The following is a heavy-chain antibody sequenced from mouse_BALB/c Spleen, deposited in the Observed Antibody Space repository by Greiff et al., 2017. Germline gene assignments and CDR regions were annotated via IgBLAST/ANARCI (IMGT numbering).Heavy chain of an antibody. CDR3: ARGYGYDGHYFDY. CDR1: GFSLTGYG. J-gene: IGHJ2*01. D-gene: IGHD2-2*01. Sequence: QVQLKESGPGLVAPSQSLSITCTVSGFSLTGYGVNWVRQPPGKGLEWLGMIWGDGSTDYNSALKSRLSISKDNSKSQVFLKMNSLQTDDTARYYCARGYGYDGHYFDYWGQGTTLTVSS. V-gene: IGHV2-6-7*01. CDR2: IWGDGST.